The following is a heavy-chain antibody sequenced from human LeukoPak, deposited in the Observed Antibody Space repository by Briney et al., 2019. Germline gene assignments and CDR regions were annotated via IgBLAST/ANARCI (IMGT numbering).Heavy chain of an antibody. J-gene: IGHJ4*02. V-gene: IGHV1-69*04. CDR1: GGTFSSDA. CDR3: ARVGDYYDSSGYYPPFDY. Sequence: ASVKVSCKASGGTFSSDAISWVRQAPGQGLEWMGRIIPIFGIADYAQKFQGRVTITADKSTSTAYMELSSLRSEDTAVYYCARVGDYYDSSGYYPPFDYWGQGTLVTVSS. CDR2: IIPIFGIA. D-gene: IGHD3-22*01.